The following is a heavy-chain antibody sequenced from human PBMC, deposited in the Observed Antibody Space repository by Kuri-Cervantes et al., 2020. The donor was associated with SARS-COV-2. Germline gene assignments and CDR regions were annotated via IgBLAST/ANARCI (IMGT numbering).Heavy chain of an antibody. CDR3: ARGSSGWPGDASWNFDY. CDR1: GFTFSSYG. J-gene: IGHJ4*02. CDR2: IWYDGSNK. D-gene: IGHD6-19*01. Sequence: GESLKISCAASGFTFSSYGMHWVRQAPGKGLEWVAVIWYDGSNKYYADSVKGRFTISRDNSKNTLYLQMNSLRAEDTAVYYCARGSSGWPGDASWNFDYWGQGNLVHVSS. V-gene: IGHV3-33*01.